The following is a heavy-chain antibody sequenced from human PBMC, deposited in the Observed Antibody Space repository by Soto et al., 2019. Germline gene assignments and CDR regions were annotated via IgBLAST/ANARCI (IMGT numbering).Heavy chain of an antibody. Sequence: GGSLRLSCAASGFTFSSYWMHWVRQAPGKGLVWVGRIKTKVESYATELAASVKGRFTISRDDPKNTAYLEMNSLKTEDTAVYYCTSRYCSGGGCYSDFDYWGQGALVTVSS. V-gene: IGHV3-73*01. CDR3: TSRYCSGGGCYSDFDY. CDR1: GFTFSSYW. D-gene: IGHD2-15*01. CDR2: IKTKVESYAT. J-gene: IGHJ4*02.